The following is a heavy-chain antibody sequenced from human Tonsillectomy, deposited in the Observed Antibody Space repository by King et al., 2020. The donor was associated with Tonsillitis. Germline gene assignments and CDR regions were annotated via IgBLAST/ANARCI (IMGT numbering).Heavy chain of an antibody. J-gene: IGHJ5*02. D-gene: IGHD6-13*01. Sequence: VQLVESGGGLVKPGGSLRLSCAASGFTFRSFAMTWVRQAPGKGLEWVSSISSTSSFIQYADSVKGRFTISRDNAKNSVYLQMNSLRAEDTAMYYCVRDLTESGTSWFDPWGQGTLVTVSS. V-gene: IGHV3-21*01. CDR2: ISSTSSFI. CDR1: GFTFRSFA. CDR3: VRDLTESGTSWFDP.